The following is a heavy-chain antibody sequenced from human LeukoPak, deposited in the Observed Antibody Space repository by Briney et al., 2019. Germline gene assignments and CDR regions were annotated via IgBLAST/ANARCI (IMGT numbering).Heavy chain of an antibody. CDR3: ARGYDSSGYYYDAFDI. V-gene: IGHV1-69*06. CDR1: GGTFSSYA. J-gene: IGHJ3*02. CDR2: IIPIFGTA. D-gene: IGHD3-22*01. Sequence: SVKVSCKASGGTFSSYAISWVRQAPGQGLEWMGGIIPIFGTANYAQKFQGRVTITADKSTSTAYMELSSLRSEDTAVYYCARGYDSSGYYYDAFDIWGQGTMVTVSS.